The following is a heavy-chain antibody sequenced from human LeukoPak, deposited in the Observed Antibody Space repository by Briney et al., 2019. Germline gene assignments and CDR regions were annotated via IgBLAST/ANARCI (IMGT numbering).Heavy chain of an antibody. Sequence: SETLSLTCAVYGGSFSGYYWSWIRQPPGKGLEWIGEINHSGSTNYNPSLKSRVTISVDTSKNQFSLNLTSMTAADTAVYYCAEVGGYYDIINWGQGTLVTVSS. D-gene: IGHD1-26*01. CDR3: AEVGGYYDIIN. V-gene: IGHV4-34*01. CDR1: GGSFSGYY. J-gene: IGHJ4*02. CDR2: INHSGST.